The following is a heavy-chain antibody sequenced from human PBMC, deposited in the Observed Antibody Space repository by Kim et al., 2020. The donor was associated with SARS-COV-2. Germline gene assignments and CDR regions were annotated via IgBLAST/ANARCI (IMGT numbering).Heavy chain of an antibody. CDR3: ARAPYHDSPGYYSPYYYGMDV. Sequence: ASVKVSCKASGYIFDNYGINWVRQAPGQGLEWMGWVSTYTGSTEYGQKFQGRVTMTTDTSTTTAYMELRRLRSDDTAVYYCARAPYHDSPGYYSPYYYGMDVWGQGTTVTVSS. V-gene: IGHV1-18*04. CDR2: VSTYTGST. D-gene: IGHD3-22*01. J-gene: IGHJ6*02. CDR1: GYIFDNYG.